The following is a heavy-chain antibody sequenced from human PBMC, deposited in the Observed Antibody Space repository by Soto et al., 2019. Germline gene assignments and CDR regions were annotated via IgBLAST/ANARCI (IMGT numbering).Heavy chain of an antibody. CDR2: IYHSGST. V-gene: IGHV4-4*02. J-gene: IGHJ4*02. CDR3: VSSSWYSLDY. D-gene: IGHD6-13*01. CDR1: GGSITSDDNW. Sequence: PSETLSLTCAVSGGSITSDDNWWSWVRQPPGKGLEWIGEIYHSGSTNYNPPLNSRVTISVDKSKNQFSLKLTSVTAADTAVYYCVSSSWYSLDYWGQGALVTVSS.